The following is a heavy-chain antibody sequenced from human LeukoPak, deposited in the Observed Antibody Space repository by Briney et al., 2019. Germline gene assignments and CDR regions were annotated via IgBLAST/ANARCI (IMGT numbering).Heavy chain of an antibody. CDR3: ARLGSTFDI. V-gene: IGHV4-59*08. Sequence: SETLCLTCAVSGGSISSYYWTWIRQPPGKGLEWVWYIFYSGGSNYNPSLKSRVTISVDTSKNHFSLKLSSVTAADTAVYYCARLGSTFDIWGQGTMVTVSS. D-gene: IGHD2-2*01. J-gene: IGHJ3*02. CDR1: GGSISSYY. CDR2: IFYSGGS.